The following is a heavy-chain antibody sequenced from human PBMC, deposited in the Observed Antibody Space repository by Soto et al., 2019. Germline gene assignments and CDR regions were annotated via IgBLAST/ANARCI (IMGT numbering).Heavy chain of an antibody. Sequence: SETLSLTCTVSGGSISSYYWSWIRQPPGKGLEWIGYIYYSGSTNYNPSLKSRVTISVDTSKNQFSLKLSSVTAADTAVYYCARDRKGSGNNWFDPWGQGTLVTVS. J-gene: IGHJ5*02. CDR3: ARDRKGSGNNWFDP. V-gene: IGHV4-59*01. CDR2: IYYSGST. CDR1: GGSISSYY. D-gene: IGHD3-10*01.